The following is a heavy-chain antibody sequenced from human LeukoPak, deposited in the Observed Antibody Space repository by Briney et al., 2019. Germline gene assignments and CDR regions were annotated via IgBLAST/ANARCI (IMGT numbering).Heavy chain of an antibody. J-gene: IGHJ4*02. V-gene: IGHV4-59*01. Sequence: SETLSLTCTVSGGSISSYYWSWIRQPPGKGLEWIGYIYYSGSTNYNPSLKSRVTISVDTSKNQFSLKLSSVTAADTAVYYCARKYYYDSSGPGTYYFDYWGQGTLVTVSS. CDR3: ARKYYYDSSGPGTYYFDY. CDR1: GGSISSYY. D-gene: IGHD3-22*01. CDR2: IYYSGST.